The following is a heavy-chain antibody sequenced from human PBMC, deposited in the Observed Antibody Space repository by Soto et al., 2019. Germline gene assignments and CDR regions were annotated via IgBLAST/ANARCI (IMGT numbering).Heavy chain of an antibody. Sequence: SETLSLTCTVSGGSVTSDEDYWTWIRQSPGKGLEWIGYISNSGGTGYNPSLKTRLSMSVDRSKNQFTLRLTSVTAADTAVYFCATESGSTYGYFDHWGQGTQVTVSS. CDR2: ISNSGGT. CDR3: ATESGSTYGYFDH. J-gene: IGHJ4*02. D-gene: IGHD5-18*01. V-gene: IGHV4-30-4*01. CDR1: GGSVTSDEDY.